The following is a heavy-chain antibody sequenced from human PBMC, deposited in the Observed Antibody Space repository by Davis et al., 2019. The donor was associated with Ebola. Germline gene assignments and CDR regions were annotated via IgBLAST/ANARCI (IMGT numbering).Heavy chain of an antibody. Sequence: SETLSLTCAVYGGSFSGYYWSWIRQPPGKGLEWNGEINHSGSTNYNPSLKSRVTISVDTSKNQFSLKLRSVTAADTAVYYCARGPSIRGFDYWGQGTLVTVSS. CDR3: ARGPSIRGFDY. D-gene: IGHD3-10*01. CDR1: GGSFSGYY. V-gene: IGHV4-34*01. CDR2: INHSGST. J-gene: IGHJ4*02.